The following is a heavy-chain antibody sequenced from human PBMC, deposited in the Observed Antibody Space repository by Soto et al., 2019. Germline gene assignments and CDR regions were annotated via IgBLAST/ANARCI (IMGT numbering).Heavy chain of an antibody. Sequence: KASETLSLTCTVSGGSISSYYWSWIRQPPGKGLEWIGYIYYSGSTNYNPSLKSRVTISVDTSKNQFSLKLSSVTAADTAVYYCARGRYSSSWYVSYYYYGMDVWGQGTTVTVSS. J-gene: IGHJ6*02. CDR3: ARGRYSSSWYVSYYYYGMDV. D-gene: IGHD6-13*01. CDR2: IYYSGST. V-gene: IGHV4-59*01. CDR1: GGSISSYY.